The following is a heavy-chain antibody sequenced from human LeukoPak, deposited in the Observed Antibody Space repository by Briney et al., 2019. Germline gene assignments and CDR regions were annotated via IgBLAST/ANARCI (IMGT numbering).Heavy chain of an antibody. CDR3: AKDLFYYDKGGFDY. D-gene: IGHD3-22*01. CDR2: ISYDGSNK. V-gene: IGHV3-30*18. CDR1: GFTFSSYG. Sequence: PGRSLRLSCAASGFTFSSYGLHWVRQAPDKGLEWVAFISYDGSNKFYGDSVKGRFTISRDNSKSTLYLQMNSLRTEDTAVYYCAKDLFYYDKGGFDYWGQGTLVTVSS. J-gene: IGHJ4*02.